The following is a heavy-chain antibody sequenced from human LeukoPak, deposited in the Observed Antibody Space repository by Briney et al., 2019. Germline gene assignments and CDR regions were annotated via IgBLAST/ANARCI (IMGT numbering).Heavy chain of an antibody. CDR1: GFSVSDYW. V-gene: IGHV3-7*01. D-gene: IGHD3-16*01. Sequence: GGSLRLSCAASGFSVSDYWMTWVRQAPGKGLEWVANIKQDGSEKTYVDSVKGRFTISRDNAKNSLYLQMNSLRVEDTAMYYCVRDGGTDWYDPWGQGTLVTV. CDR2: IKQDGSEK. CDR3: VRDGGTDWYDP. J-gene: IGHJ5*02.